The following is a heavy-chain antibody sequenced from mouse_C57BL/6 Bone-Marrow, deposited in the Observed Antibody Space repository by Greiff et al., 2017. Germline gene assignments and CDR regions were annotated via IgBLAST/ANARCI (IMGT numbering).Heavy chain of an antibody. CDR1: GFTFSDYY. J-gene: IGHJ1*03. Sequence: DVQLVESEAGLVQPGSSMKLSCTASGFTFSDYYMAWVRQVPEQGLEWVANINYDGSSTYYLDSLKSRFIISRDNAKNVVYLQMSSLTSEDTATYYGARDQDYYGSSYWYFDVWGTGTTVTVSS. CDR3: ARDQDYYGSSYWYFDV. CDR2: INYDGSST. V-gene: IGHV5-16*01. D-gene: IGHD1-1*01.